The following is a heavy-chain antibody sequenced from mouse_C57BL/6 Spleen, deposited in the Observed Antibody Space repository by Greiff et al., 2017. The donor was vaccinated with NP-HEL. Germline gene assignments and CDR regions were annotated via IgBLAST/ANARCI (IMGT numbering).Heavy chain of an antibody. CDR2: IYPGDGDT. CDR1: GYAFSSSW. CDR3: ARSTGYIPD. D-gene: IGHD1-2*01. Sequence: QVQLQQSGPELVKPGASVKISCKASGYAFSSSWMNWVKQRPGKGLEWIGRIYPGDGDTNYNGKFKGKATLTADKSSSTAYMQLSSLTSEDSAVYFCARSTGYIPDWGQGTTLTVSS. J-gene: IGHJ2*01. V-gene: IGHV1-82*01.